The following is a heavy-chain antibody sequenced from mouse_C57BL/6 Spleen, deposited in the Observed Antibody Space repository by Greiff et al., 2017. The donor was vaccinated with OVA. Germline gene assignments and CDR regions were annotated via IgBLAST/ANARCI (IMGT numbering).Heavy chain of an antibody. V-gene: IGHV5-6*01. Sequence: EVQGVESGGDLVKPGGSLKLSCAASGFTFSSYGMSWVRQTPDKRLEWVATISSGGSYTYYPDSVKGRFTISRDNAKNTLYLQMSSLKSEDTAMYYCARQGTTEGYFDYWGQGTTLTVSS. J-gene: IGHJ2*01. CDR1: GFTFSSYG. CDR3: ARQGTTEGYFDY. CDR2: ISSGGSYT. D-gene: IGHD1-1*01.